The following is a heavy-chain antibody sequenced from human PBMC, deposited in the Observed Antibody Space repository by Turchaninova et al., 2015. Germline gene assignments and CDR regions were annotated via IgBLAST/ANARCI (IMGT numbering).Heavy chain of an antibody. CDR1: GDSIINYY. CDR3: SGCHLRWSDPYNWFDP. Sequence: GELQESGPGLVKPSETLSLTCTVFGDSIINYYCSWIRQPAGKGLEYIGRIHSSGSTNYNPSLKSRVTISVDKSKNHFSLKLSSVTAADTAVYYCSGCHLRWSDPYNWFDPWGQGTLVTVSS. D-gene: IGHD2-15*01. CDR2: IHSSGST. V-gene: IGHV4-4*07. J-gene: IGHJ5*02.